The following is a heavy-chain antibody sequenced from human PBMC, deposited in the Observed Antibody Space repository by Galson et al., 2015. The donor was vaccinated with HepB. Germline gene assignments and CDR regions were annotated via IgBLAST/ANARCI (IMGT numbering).Heavy chain of an antibody. V-gene: IGHV3-33*01. J-gene: IGHJ4*02. CDR1: GFTFSSYG. D-gene: IGHD3-22*01. Sequence: SLRLSCAASGFTFSSYGIHWVRQAPGKGLEWVSVIRYHGRDQYYADSVTGRFTVSRDQSKNTVYLQMNSLRAEDTGLYFCARDGDTSGHYGIFDYWGQGALVTVSS. CDR3: ARDGDTSGHYGIFDY. CDR2: IRYHGRDQ.